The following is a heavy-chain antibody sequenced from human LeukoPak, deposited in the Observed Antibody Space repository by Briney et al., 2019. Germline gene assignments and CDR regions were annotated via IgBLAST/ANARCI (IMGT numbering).Heavy chain of an antibody. V-gene: IGHV3-23*01. CDR2: ISSSGGST. Sequence: GGSLRLSCAASGFTFNNYAMNWVRQAPGKGLEWVSGISSSGGSTYYAESVRGRFTISRDRSKSTLLLQMNSLRAEDTAIYYCAKDQCMPGPATRWWFFDLWGRGTLVSVSS. CDR1: GFTFNNYA. CDR3: AKDQCMPGPATRWWFFDL. D-gene: IGHD1-26*01. J-gene: IGHJ2*01.